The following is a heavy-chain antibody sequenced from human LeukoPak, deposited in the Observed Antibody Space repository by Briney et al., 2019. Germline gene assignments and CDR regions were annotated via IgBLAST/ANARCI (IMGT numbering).Heavy chain of an antibody. CDR3: ARVIYCSSTSCYFALDYYYYGMDV. D-gene: IGHD2-2*01. V-gene: IGHV3-21*01. Sequence: GGSRRLSCAASGFTFSSYSMNWVRQAPGKGLEWVSSISSSSSYIYYADSVKGRFTISRDNAKNSLYLQMNSLRAEDTAVYYCARVIYCSSTSCYFALDYYYYGMDVWGQGTTVTVSS. CDR1: GFTFSSYS. J-gene: IGHJ6*02. CDR2: ISSSSSYI.